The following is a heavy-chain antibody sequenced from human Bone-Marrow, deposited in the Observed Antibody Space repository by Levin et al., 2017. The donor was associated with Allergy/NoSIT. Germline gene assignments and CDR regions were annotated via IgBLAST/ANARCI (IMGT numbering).Heavy chain of an antibody. CDR3: ARESVYYGSGSWIDC. V-gene: IGHV4-31*02. CDR1: GESVSSSGFY. D-gene: IGHD3-10*01. Sequence: QTLSLTCAVSGESVSSSGFYWTWIRQYPGKGLEWIGHIYYPGNTSYNPSLKSRVSISEDRSKNQFSLKLDSVTAADTAVYYCARESVYYGSGSWIDCWGQGTLVTVSS. J-gene: IGHJ4*02. CDR2: IYYPGNT.